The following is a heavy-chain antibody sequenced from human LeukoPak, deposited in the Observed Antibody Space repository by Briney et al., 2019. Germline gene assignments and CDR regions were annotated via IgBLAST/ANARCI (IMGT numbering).Heavy chain of an antibody. CDR2: ISAYNGYT. CDR3: ARDKAVTTEVTQHFQH. CDR1: GYTFTGYY. J-gene: IGHJ1*01. D-gene: IGHD4-23*01. Sequence: ASVKVSCKASGYTFTGYYMHWVRQAPGQGLEWMGWISAYNGYTDYAQKLQFRVTMTTDASTSTAYMELRSLRSDDTAVYYCARDKAVTTEVTQHFQHWGQGTLVTVSS. V-gene: IGHV1-18*04.